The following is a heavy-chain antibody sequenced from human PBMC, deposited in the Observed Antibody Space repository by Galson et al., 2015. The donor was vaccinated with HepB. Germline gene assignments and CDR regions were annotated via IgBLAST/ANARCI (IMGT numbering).Heavy chain of an antibody. CDR2: INSDGSST. CDR1: GFTFSSYW. Sequence: SLRLSCAASGFTFSSYWMHWVRQAPGKGLVWVSRINSDGSSTSYADSVKGRFTISRDNAKNTLYLQMNSLRAEDTAVYYCASDYDSSGYAPSDYWGQGTLVTVSS. J-gene: IGHJ4*02. D-gene: IGHD3-22*01. V-gene: IGHV3-74*01. CDR3: ASDYDSSGYAPSDY.